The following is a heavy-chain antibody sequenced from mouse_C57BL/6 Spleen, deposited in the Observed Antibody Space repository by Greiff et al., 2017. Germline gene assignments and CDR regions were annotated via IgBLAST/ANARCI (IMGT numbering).Heavy chain of an antibody. CDR2: IDPSDSYT. Sequence: VQLQQPGAELVMPGASVKLSCKASGYTFTSYWMHWVKQRPGQGLEWIGEIDPSDSYTNYNQKFKGKSTLPVDKSSSTAYMQLSSLTSEDSAVYYCARTRAMDYWGQGTSVTVSS. V-gene: IGHV1-69*01. CDR3: ARTRAMDY. CDR1: GYTFTSYW. J-gene: IGHJ4*01.